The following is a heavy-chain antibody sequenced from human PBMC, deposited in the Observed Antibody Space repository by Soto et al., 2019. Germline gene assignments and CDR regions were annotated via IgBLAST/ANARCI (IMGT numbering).Heavy chain of an antibody. CDR1: GFTFSVYE. CDR3: ARVRPLNYFDY. J-gene: IGHJ4*02. Sequence: GGSLRLSCAASGFTFSVYEMNWVRQAPGKGLEWVSFISRGGSPIYYADSVKGRFTISRDNSKNTLYLQMNSLRAEDTAVYYCARVRPLNYFDYWGQGTLVTVSS. V-gene: IGHV3-48*03. D-gene: IGHD3-10*01. CDR2: ISRGGSPI.